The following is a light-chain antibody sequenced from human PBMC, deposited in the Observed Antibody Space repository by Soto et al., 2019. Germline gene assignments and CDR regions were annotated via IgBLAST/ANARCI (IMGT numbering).Light chain of an antibody. Sequence: DIQMTQSPSTLSGSVGDRVTITCRASQTISSWLAWYQQKPGKAPKLLIYKASTLKSGVPSRFSGSGSGTEFTLTISSLKHDDFANYYCQHYNSYSEAFGQGTKVVIK. J-gene: IGKJ1*01. CDR1: QTISSW. CDR2: KAS. CDR3: QHYNSYSEA. V-gene: IGKV1-5*03.